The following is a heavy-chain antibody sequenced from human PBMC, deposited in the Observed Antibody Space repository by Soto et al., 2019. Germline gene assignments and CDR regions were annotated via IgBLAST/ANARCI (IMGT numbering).Heavy chain of an antibody. CDR1: GHTFAKHF. CDR2: INPSGGST. D-gene: IGHD2-8*01. CDR3: AREVVLMVYARAFDY. V-gene: IGHV1-46*03. Sequence: GASVKVSCKASGHTFAKHFMHWVRQAPGQGLEWMGIINPSGGSTSYAQKFQGRVTMTRDTSTSTVYMELSSLRSEDTAVYYCAREVVLMVYARAFDYWGQGTLVTVSS. J-gene: IGHJ4*02.